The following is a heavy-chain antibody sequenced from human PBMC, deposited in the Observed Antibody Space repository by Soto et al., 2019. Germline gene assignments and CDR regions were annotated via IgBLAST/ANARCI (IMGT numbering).Heavy chain of an antibody. D-gene: IGHD5-12*01. CDR3: ARGQEGVVATH. Sequence: QVQLQQWGAGLLKPSETLSLNCAVNGGSLSGFYWSWIGQPPGKGLEWIGEIKDGGYTNYSPSLKSRATISSDRSNNQFSLRLNSVTAADTGVYYCARGQEGVVATHWDQGALVTVSS. CDR1: GGSLSGFY. V-gene: IGHV4-34*01. J-gene: IGHJ4*02. CDR2: IKDGGYT.